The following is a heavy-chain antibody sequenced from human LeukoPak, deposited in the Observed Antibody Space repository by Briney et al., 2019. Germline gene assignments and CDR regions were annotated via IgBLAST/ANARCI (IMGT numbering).Heavy chain of an antibody. CDR2: ISSSGSTI. D-gene: IGHD2-15*01. CDR1: GFTFSDYY. Sequence: PGRSLRLSCAASGFTFSDYYTSWIRQAPGKGLEWVSYISSSGSTIYYAESVKGRFTNSRDNAKNSLYLQKNSLRAADTAVYYCASGGVVVVEGYFDYWGQGTLVTVSS. J-gene: IGHJ4*02. CDR3: ASGGVVVVEGYFDY. V-gene: IGHV3-11*04.